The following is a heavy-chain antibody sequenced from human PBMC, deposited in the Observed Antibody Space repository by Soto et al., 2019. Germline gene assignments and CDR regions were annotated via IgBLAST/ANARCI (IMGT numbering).Heavy chain of an antibody. V-gene: IGHV1-3*01. CDR2: INAGNGNT. CDR3: ARAGSKVTYYYYGMDV. CDR1: GYTFTSYA. D-gene: IGHD3-10*01. Sequence: ASVKVSCKASGYTFTSYAMHWVRQAPGQRLEWMGWINAGNGNTKYSQKFQGRVTITRDTSASTAYMELSSLRSEDTAVYYCARAGSKVTYYYYGMDVWGQGTRVTVSS. J-gene: IGHJ6*02.